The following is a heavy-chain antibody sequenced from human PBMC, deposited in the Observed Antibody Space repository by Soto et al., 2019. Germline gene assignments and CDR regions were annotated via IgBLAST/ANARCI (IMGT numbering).Heavy chain of an antibody. J-gene: IGHJ4*02. D-gene: IGHD3-22*01. CDR2: ISYDGSNK. V-gene: IGHV3-30-3*01. CDR1: GFTFSSYA. Sequence: HPGGSLRLSCAASGFTFSSYAMHWDRQAPGKGLEWVAVISYDGSNKYYADSVKGRFTISRDNSKNTLYLQMNSLRAEDTAVYYCAKDSASHYYDSSGPDYWGQGT. CDR3: AKDSASHYYDSSGPDY.